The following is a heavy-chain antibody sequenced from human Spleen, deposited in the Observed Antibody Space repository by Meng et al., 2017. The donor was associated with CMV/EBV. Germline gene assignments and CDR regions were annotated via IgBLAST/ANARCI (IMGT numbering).Heavy chain of an antibody. CDR3: ARPTEVLEWFAFDY. J-gene: IGHJ4*02. V-gene: IGHV4-39*01. Sequence: SETLSLTCTVSGASISSSSYYWAWIRQPPGKGLEWIGGIYYSGSTYYNPSLESRVTISVDTSKNQFSLKLTSVTAADTAVYSCARPTEVLEWFAFDYWSQGTLVTVSS. CDR2: IYYSGST. D-gene: IGHD3-3*01. CDR1: GASISSSSYY.